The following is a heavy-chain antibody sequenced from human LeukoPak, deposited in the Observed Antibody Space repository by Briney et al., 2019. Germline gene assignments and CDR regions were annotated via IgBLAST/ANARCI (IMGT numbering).Heavy chain of an antibody. CDR3: AKARGSSGPFY. CDR2: ISYDGSNK. J-gene: IGHJ4*02. Sequence: PGGSLRLSCAASGFTVSSNYMSWVRQAPGKGLEWVAVISYDGSNKYYADSVKGRFTISRDNSKNTLYLQMNSLRAEDTAVYYCAKARGSSGPFYWGQGTLVTVSS. CDR1: GFTVSSNY. V-gene: IGHV3-30*18. D-gene: IGHD6-6*01.